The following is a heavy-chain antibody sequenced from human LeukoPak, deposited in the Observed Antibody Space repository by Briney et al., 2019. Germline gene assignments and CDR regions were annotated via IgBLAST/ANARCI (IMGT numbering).Heavy chain of an antibody. CDR2: ISSNGGST. V-gene: IGHV3-64*01. Sequence: GGSLRLSCAASGFTFSSYAMHWVRQAPGKGLEYVSAISSNGGSTYYANSVKGRFTISRDNSKNTLYLQMGSLRAEDMAVYYCARAMGYSYGQEVFDYWGQGTLVTVSS. CDR1: GFTFSSYA. J-gene: IGHJ4*02. D-gene: IGHD5-18*01. CDR3: ARAMGYSYGQEVFDY.